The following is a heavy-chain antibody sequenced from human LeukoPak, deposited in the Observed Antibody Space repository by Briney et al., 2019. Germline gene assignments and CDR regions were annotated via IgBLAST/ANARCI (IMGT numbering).Heavy chain of an antibody. CDR1: GFTFSSYE. D-gene: IGHD6-13*01. Sequence: GGSLRLSCAASGFTFSSYEMNWVRQAPGKGLEWVSYISSSGSTIYYADSVKGRFTISRDNAKNSLYLQMNSLRSEDTAVYYCARDGYSSSWYNVAQFDYWGQGTLVTVSS. V-gene: IGHV3-48*03. CDR2: ISSSGSTI. J-gene: IGHJ4*02. CDR3: ARDGYSSSWYNVAQFDY.